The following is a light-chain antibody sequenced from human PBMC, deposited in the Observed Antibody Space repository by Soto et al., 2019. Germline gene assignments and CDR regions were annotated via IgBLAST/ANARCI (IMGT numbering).Light chain of an antibody. V-gene: IGLV2-14*01. CDR3: SSYTSSSTLYV. CDR2: EVS. J-gene: IGLJ1*01. Sequence: QSVLTQPASVSGSPGQSITISCTGTSSDVGGYTYVSRYQQHPGKAPKLMIYEVSNRPSGVSNRFSGSKSGNTASLTISGLQAEDEADYYCSSYTSSSTLYVFGTGTKVTIL. CDR1: SSDVGGYTY.